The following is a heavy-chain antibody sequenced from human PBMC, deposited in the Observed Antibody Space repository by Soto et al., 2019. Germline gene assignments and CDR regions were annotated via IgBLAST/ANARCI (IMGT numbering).Heavy chain of an antibody. J-gene: IGHJ6*02. D-gene: IGHD4-17*01. CDR2: MYYTGNT. CDR3: ARDDSFYGEPGYGMNV. Sequence: QVQLQESGPGLVEASQTLSLTCTVSGATISSGGFYWSWIRQRPGKGLEWIGHMYYTGNTYYNPALNSRVTISVDMPRNPFALKLRSVTAADTAKYFCARDDSFYGEPGYGMNVWGQGPTVTVS. CDR1: GATISSGGFY. V-gene: IGHV4-31*03.